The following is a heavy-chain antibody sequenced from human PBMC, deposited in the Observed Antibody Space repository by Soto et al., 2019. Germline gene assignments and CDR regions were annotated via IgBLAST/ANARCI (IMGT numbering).Heavy chain of an antibody. CDR1: GITFSSYG. CDR2: ISFDGSNK. J-gene: IGHJ4*02. CDR3: AKDTSFLQVVPAIRPLDY. V-gene: IGHV3-30*18. D-gene: IGHD2-21*02. Sequence: GGSLRLSCAASGITFSSYGMHWVRQAPGNGLEWVAVISFDGSNKNYADSVKGRFTISRDNSKNTLYLQMNSLRAEDTAVYYCAKDTSFLQVVPAIRPLDYWGQGTLVTVSS.